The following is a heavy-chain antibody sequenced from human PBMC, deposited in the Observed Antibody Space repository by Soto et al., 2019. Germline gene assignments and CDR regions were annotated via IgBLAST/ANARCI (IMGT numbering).Heavy chain of an antibody. V-gene: IGHV3-23*04. D-gene: IGHD6-13*01. CDR2: ISGSGVTT. CDR3: AKEEREQQVVYDAFDM. J-gene: IGHJ3*02. CDR1: GFTFSSHA. Sequence: EVQLVEAGGGLVQPGGSLRVSCAASGFTFSSHAMSWVRQAPGKGLEWVSSISGSGVTTDYADSVKGRFTISRDNSQKMLYLQMNSLRAGDTAVYYCAKEEREQQVVYDAFDMWGQGTMGTVSS.